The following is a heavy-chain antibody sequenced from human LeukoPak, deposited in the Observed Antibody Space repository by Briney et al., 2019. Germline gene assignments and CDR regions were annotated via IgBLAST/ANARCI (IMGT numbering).Heavy chain of an antibody. CDR2: SGDSDGST. CDR3: AKRGVVIRVILVGFHREAYYLDS. CDR1: GFTFSGSG. Sequence: PGGSLRLSCAASGFTFSGSGMSWVRQAPGKGLEWISSSGDSDGSTYYADSLKGRFTISRDNSKNTLYLQMNNLRAEDTAVYYCAKRGVVIRVILVGFHREAYYLDSWGQGALVTVSS. J-gene: IGHJ4*02. V-gene: IGHV3-23*01. D-gene: IGHD2-21*01.